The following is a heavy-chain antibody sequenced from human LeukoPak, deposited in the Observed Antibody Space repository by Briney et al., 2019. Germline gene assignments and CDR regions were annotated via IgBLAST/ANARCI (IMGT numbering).Heavy chain of an antibody. V-gene: IGHV1-3*01. CDR2: INAGNGNT. Sequence: GASVKVSCKASGYTFTSYAMNWVRQAPGQGLEWMGWINAGNGNTKYSQKFQGRVTITRDTSATTAYMELSSLRSEDTAVYYCARDAEALRYFDWPPGYWGQGTLVTVSS. CDR3: ARDAEALRYFDWPPGY. CDR1: GYTFTSYA. J-gene: IGHJ4*02. D-gene: IGHD3-9*01.